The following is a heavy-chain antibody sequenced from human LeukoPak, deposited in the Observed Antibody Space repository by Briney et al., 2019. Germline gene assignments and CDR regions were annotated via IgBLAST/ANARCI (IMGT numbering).Heavy chain of an antibody. CDR1: GFTFSSHS. CDR3: ARVPNY. Sequence: PGGSLRLSCAASGFTFSSHSMSWVRQAPGKGLEWVSYITSSSSTIYYADSVKGRFTISRDNAKNSLFLQMNSLRDEDTAVYYCARVPNYWGQGTLVTVFS. J-gene: IGHJ4*02. D-gene: IGHD2-8*01. V-gene: IGHV3-48*02. CDR2: ITSSSSTI.